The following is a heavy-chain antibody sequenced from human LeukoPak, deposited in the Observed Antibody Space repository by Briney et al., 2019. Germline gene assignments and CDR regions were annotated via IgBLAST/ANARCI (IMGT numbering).Heavy chain of an antibody. Sequence: ASVKVSCKASGYTFTGYYMHWVRQAPGQGLEWMGWINPNSGGTNYAQKFQGRVTMTRDTSISTAYMELSRLRSDDTAVYYCARAGFGAARSYYFDYWGQGTLVTVSS. CDR2: INPNSGGT. D-gene: IGHD6-6*01. V-gene: IGHV1-2*02. CDR3: ARAGFGAARSYYFDY. J-gene: IGHJ4*02. CDR1: GYTFTGYY.